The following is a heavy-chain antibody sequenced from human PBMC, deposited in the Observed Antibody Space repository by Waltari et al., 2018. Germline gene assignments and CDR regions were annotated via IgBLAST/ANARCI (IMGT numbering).Heavy chain of an antibody. CDR2: ISGSGGGT. J-gene: IGHJ4*02. Sequence: EVQLLESGGGLVQPGGSLRLSCAASGFTFSSYAMSWVRQAPGKGLGWVSAISGSGGGTYYAASVKGRLTISRDKSRNTLYLQMNSLRAEDTAVYYCAKVRGNPNNYHDYWGQGTLVTVSS. D-gene: IGHD4-4*01. V-gene: IGHV3-23*01. CDR1: GFTFSSYA. CDR3: AKVRGNPNNYHDY.